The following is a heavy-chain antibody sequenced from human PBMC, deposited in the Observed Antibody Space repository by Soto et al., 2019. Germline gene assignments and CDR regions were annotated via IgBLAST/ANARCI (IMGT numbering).Heavy chain of an antibody. CDR1: GFTVSSNY. CDR2: IYSGGST. D-gene: IGHD6-13*01. Sequence: EVQLVETGGVLIQPGGSLRLSCAASGFTVSSNYMSWVRQAPGKGLEWVSVIYSGGSTYYADSVKGRFTISRDNSKNTLYLQMNSLRAEDTAVYYCARMLGIAAAGRRSYPFQHWCQGTLVTVSS. V-gene: IGHV3-53*02. CDR3: ARMLGIAAAGRRSYPFQH. J-gene: IGHJ1*01.